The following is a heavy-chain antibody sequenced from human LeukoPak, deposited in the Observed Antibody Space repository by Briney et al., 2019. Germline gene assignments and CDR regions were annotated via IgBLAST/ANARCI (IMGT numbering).Heavy chain of an antibody. CDR1: SGPISSSSYY. D-gene: IGHD6-13*01. CDR3: ARRGAAFYFDY. CDR2: IYYSGRT. J-gene: IGHJ4*02. V-gene: IGHV4-39*01. Sequence: SETLSLTCTASSGPISSSSYYCAWIRQPPGKVLEWIGSIYYSGRTHYNPSLKSRVTISVDTSKYQFSLKLSSVTAADTAVYYCARRGAAFYFDYWGQGTLVTVSS.